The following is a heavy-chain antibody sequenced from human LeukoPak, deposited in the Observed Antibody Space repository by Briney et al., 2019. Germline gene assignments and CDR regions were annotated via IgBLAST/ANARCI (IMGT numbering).Heavy chain of an antibody. CDR3: AKDYIGYSYGIFDY. Sequence: GGSLRLSCAASGFTFSSYGMHWVRQAPGKGLEWVAVIWYDGSNKYYADSVKGRFTISRDSSKNTLYLQMNSLRAEDTAVYYCAKDYIGYSYGIFDYWGQGTLVTVSS. V-gene: IGHV3-33*06. J-gene: IGHJ4*02. CDR2: IWYDGSNK. CDR1: GFTFSSYG. D-gene: IGHD5-18*01.